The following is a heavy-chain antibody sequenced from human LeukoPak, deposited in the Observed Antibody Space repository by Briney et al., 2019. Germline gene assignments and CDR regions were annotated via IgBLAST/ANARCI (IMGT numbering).Heavy chain of an antibody. Sequence: GASVKVSCKVSGYTLTELSMLWVRRAPGKGLERMGGFDPEDGETIYAQKFQGRVTMTEDTSTDTAYMELSSLRSEDTAVYYCATRGGYSGYDNRFDYWGQGTLVTVSS. CDR3: ATRGGYSGYDNRFDY. V-gene: IGHV1-24*01. D-gene: IGHD5-12*01. CDR1: GYTLTELS. J-gene: IGHJ4*02. CDR2: FDPEDGET.